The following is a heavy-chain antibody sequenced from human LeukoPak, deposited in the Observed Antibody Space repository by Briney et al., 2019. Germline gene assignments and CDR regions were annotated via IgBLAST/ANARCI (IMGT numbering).Heavy chain of an antibody. CDR3: ARVRLGALDY. D-gene: IGHD1-26*01. CDR1: GYAVNTYY. J-gene: IGHJ4*02. V-gene: IGHV3-53*01. CDR2: IHSDGTT. Sequence: GGSLRLSCAASGYAVNTYYTSWVRQAPGKGLEWVSIIHSDGTTYCADSVKGRFTFSRDNSKNTLYLQMNSLRAEDTAVYFCARVRLGALDYWGQGTLVTVSS.